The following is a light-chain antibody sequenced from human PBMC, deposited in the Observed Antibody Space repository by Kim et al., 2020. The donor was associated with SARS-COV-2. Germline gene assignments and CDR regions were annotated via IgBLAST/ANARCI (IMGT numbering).Light chain of an antibody. CDR3: LQYVSTLWT. V-gene: IGKV3-20*01. CDR2: GAS. Sequence: EIVLTQSPGTLSLSPGERATLSCRASQSITSNYLTWYQQKPGQAPRLLIYGASNRATGISDRFSGSGSGTDFTVTISRLEPEDSAVYYCLQYVSTLWTFGTGTKLDIK. CDR1: QSITSNY. J-gene: IGKJ1*01.